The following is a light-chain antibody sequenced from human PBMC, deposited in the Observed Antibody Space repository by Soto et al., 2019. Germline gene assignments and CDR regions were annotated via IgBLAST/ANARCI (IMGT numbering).Light chain of an antibody. CDR1: QSVSSN. J-gene: IGKJ4*01. V-gene: IGKV3D-15*01. Sequence: VLTQSPGTLSLSPGERATLSCRASQSVSSNSAWYQQKPGQAPRLLIYGASTRATGIPARFSGSGSGTEFTLTISSLQSEDFAVYYCQQYNNWPLTFGGGTKVDIK. CDR3: QQYNNWPLT. CDR2: GAS.